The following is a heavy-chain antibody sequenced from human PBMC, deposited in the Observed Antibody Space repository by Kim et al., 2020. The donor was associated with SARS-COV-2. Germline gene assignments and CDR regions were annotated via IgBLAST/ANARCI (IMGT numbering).Heavy chain of an antibody. Sequence: SETLSLTCTVSGGSISSDYWSWIRQPPGKGLDWIGFSYYTESTNYNPSLKHRVTISVDTPKNQFSLKLSSVTAADTAVYYCARAVQLVRPNWFDPWGQVNLVTVSS. D-gene: IGHD1-1*01. J-gene: IGHJ5*02. V-gene: IGHV4-59*12. CDR3: ARAVQLVRPNWFDP. CDR2: SYYTEST. CDR1: GGSISSDY.